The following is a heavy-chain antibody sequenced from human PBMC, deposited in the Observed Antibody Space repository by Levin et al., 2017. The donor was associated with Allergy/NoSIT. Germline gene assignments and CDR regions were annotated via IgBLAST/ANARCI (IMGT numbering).Heavy chain of an antibody. V-gene: IGHV4-59*11. D-gene: IGHD2-21*02. CDR2: IYYSGTT. CDR3: ARGVTVASA. CDR1: GGSMSSHY. J-gene: IGHJ5*02. Sequence: SQTLSLTCTVSGGSMSSHYWSWIRQPPGKGLEWIGYIYYSGTTNYNPSLTSRVIISVDTSKNQFSLKLTSVTAADTAVYYCARGVTVASAWGQGTLVTVSS.